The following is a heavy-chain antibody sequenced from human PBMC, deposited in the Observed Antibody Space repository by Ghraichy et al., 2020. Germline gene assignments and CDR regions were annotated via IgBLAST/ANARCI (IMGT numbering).Heavy chain of an antibody. CDR3: ARGSRVVRFYYYDGMDV. Sequence: LSLTCVGSGFSFSGYSMNWVRQSPGKGLEWVSYITSSSRTISYADSVKGRFTISRDNAQNSLYLHMNTLRDEDTVVYYCARGSRVVRFYYYDGMDVWGQGTTVTVSS. CDR1: GFSFSGYS. D-gene: IGHD4-23*01. J-gene: IGHJ6*02. V-gene: IGHV3-48*02. CDR2: ITSSSRTI.